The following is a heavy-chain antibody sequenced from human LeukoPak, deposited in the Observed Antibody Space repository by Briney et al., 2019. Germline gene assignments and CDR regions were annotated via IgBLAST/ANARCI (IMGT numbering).Heavy chain of an antibody. CDR2: INPNSGGT. V-gene: IGHV1-2*02. J-gene: IGHJ4*02. CDR1: GYTFTGNY. CDR3: ARDSATAAAAELDY. D-gene: IGHD6-13*01. Sequence: ASVKVSCKASGYTFTGNYIHWVRQAPGQGLEWMGWINPNSGGTKYAQKFEGRVTMTRDTSISTAYLELTRLKSDDTAVYFCARDSATAAAAELDYWGQGTLVTVSS.